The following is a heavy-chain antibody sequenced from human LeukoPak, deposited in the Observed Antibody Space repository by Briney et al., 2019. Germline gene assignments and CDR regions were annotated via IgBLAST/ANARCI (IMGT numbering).Heavy chain of an antibody. D-gene: IGHD3-22*01. Sequence: ASVKVSCKASGGTFSSYAISWVRQAPGQGLEWMGGIIPIFGTANYAQKFQGRVTITADESTSTAYMELSSLRSEDTAVYYCARIPDSSGYYYGSSVYLDYWGQGTLATVSS. V-gene: IGHV1-69*13. CDR3: ARIPDSSGYYYGSSVYLDY. CDR1: GGTFSSYA. CDR2: IIPIFGTA. J-gene: IGHJ4*02.